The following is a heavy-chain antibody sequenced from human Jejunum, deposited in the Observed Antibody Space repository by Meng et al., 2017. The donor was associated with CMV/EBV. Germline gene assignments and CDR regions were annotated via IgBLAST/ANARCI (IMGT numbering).Heavy chain of an antibody. V-gene: IGHV3-21*01. CDR2: ITSSSSYI. CDR1: FAFISYS. CDR3: ARDLGPQIVVVSSPGY. Sequence: FAFISYSMTWVRQAPGKGLEWVSSITSSSSYIYYADSVKGRFTISRDNAKNSLYLQMNSLRAEDTAVYYCARDLGPQIVVVSSPGYWGQGTLVTVSS. D-gene: IGHD3-22*01. J-gene: IGHJ4*02.